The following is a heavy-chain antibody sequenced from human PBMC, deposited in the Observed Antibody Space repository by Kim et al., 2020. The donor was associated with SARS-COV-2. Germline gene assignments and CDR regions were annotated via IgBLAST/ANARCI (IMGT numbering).Heavy chain of an antibody. CDR3: AKDMYYGSSVDY. J-gene: IGHJ4*02. Sequence: YADSVKGRFTISRDNTENTLSLQMNSLRVEDTAVYYCAKDMYYGSSVDYWGQGTLVAVSS. D-gene: IGHD3-10*01. V-gene: IGHV3-23*01.